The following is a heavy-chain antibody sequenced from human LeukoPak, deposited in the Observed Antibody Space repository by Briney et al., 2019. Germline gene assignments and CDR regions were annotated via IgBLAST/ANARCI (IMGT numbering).Heavy chain of an antibody. CDR3: AKSRGSTLFDS. V-gene: IGHV3-23*01. CDR1: GFSFTSYA. J-gene: IGHJ4*02. CDR2: INGGGDKT. D-gene: IGHD1-26*01. Sequence: GGSLRLSCAASGFSFTSYAMSWVRQAPGKGLEWVSGINGGGDKTYYRDSVKGRITISRDNSRNTLYLQMNSLRAEDTAIYYCAKSRGSTLFDSWGQGTLVTVSS.